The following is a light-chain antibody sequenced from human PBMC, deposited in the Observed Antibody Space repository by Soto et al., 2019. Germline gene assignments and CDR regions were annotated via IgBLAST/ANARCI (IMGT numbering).Light chain of an antibody. CDR1: QSVSSSY. J-gene: IGKJ2*01. CDR2: GAS. CDR3: QLYGSGGYT. Sequence: EIVLTQSPGTLSLSPGERATLSCRASQSVSSSYLAWYQQKPGQAPRLLIYGASSRATGIPDRFSGSGSGTDFTLTSSRLDPEYFAVYYCQLYGSGGYTFGQGTKLEIK. V-gene: IGKV3-20*01.